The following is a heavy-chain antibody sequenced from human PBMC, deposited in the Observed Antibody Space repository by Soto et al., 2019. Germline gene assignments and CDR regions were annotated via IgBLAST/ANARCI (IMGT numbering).Heavy chain of an antibody. V-gene: IGHV4-59*01. J-gene: IGHJ4*02. Sequence: SETLSLTCTVSDDSISSYYWSWIRQPPGKGLEWIGYIYYSRSTNYNPSLKSRVTMSVDTSKNQFSVKLNSVTAADTAVYYCARAPVYGTNDYWGQGILVTVSS. CDR2: IYYSRST. CDR1: DDSISSYY. CDR3: ARAPVYGTNDY. D-gene: IGHD4-17*01.